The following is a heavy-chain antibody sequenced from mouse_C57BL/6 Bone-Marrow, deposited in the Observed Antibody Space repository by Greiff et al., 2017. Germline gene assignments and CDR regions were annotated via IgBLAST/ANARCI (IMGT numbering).Heavy chain of an antibody. D-gene: IGHD1-1*01. V-gene: IGHV1-82*01. CDR3: ARHDYGSSPYFDY. CDR2: IYPGDGDT. J-gene: IGHJ2*01. CDR1: GYAFSSSW. Sequence: QVQLQQSGPELVKPGASVKISCKASGYAFSSSWMNWVKQRPGKGLEWIGRIYPGDGDTNYNGKFKGKATLTADKSSSTAYMELRSLTSEDTAVYYCARHDYGSSPYFDYWGQGTTLTVSS.